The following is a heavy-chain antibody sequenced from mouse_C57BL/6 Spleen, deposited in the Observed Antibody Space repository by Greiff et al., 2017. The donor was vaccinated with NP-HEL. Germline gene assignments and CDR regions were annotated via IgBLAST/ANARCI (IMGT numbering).Heavy chain of an antibody. V-gene: IGHV5-17*01. CDR1: GFTFSDYG. CDR3: ARGVLGYFDY. J-gene: IGHJ2*01. Sequence: DVMLVESGGGLVKPGGSLKLSCAASGFTFSDYGMHWVRQAPEKGLEWVAYISSGSSTIYYADTVKGRFTISRDNAKNTLFLQMTNLRSEDTAMYYCARGVLGYFDYWGQGTTLAVSS. D-gene: IGHD2-10*02. CDR2: ISSGSSTI.